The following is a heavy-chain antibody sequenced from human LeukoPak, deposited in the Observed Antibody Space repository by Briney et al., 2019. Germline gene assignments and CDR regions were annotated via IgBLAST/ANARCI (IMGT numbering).Heavy chain of an antibody. J-gene: IGHJ6*02. V-gene: IGHV1-8*01. Sequence: ASVKVSCKAYGYTFTSYDINWVRQATGQGLEWMGWMNPNSGNTGYAQKFQGRVTMTRNTSISTAYMELSSLRSEDTAVYYCAREVVPAAINYYYYGMDVWGQGTTVTVSS. D-gene: IGHD2-2*01. CDR1: GYTFTSYD. CDR3: AREVVPAAINYYYYGMDV. CDR2: MNPNSGNT.